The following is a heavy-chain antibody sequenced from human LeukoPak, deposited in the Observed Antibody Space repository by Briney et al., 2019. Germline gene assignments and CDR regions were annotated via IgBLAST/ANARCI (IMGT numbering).Heavy chain of an antibody. CDR1: GGSISSSYYH. CDR3: ARLSAMVSDY. Sequence: SETLSLTCTVSGGSISSSYYHWAWIRQPPGKGLEWIGSIYYSGSTYYNPSLKSRVTISVDTSKNQFSLKLSSVTAADTAVYYRARLSAMVSDYWGQGTLVTVSS. CDR2: IYYSGST. V-gene: IGHV4-39*01. D-gene: IGHD5-18*01. J-gene: IGHJ4*02.